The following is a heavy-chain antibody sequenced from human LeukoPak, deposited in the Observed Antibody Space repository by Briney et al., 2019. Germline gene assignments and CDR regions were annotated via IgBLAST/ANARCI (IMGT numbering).Heavy chain of an antibody. CDR2: ISWNSGSI. V-gene: IGHV3-9*01. D-gene: IGHD6-19*01. CDR1: GFTFDDYA. J-gene: IGHJ5*02. CDR3: AKGASSGWYRNWFDP. Sequence: GRSLRLSCAASGFTFDDYAMHWVRQAPGKGLEWVSGISWNSGSIGYADSVKGRFTISRDNAKNSLYLQMNSLRAEDTALYYCAKGASSGWYRNWFDPWGQGTLVTVYS.